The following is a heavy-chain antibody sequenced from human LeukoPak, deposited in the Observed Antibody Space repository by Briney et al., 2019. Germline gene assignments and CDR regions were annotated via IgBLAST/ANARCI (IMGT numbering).Heavy chain of an antibody. CDR1: GFTFSSYG. CDR2: ISGSGGST. CDR3: AKDPSSLTGTTPQDY. Sequence: PGGSLRLSCAASGFTFSSYGMSWVRQAPGKGLEWVSAISGSGGSTYYADSVKGRFTISRDNSKNTLYLQMNSLRAEDTAVYYCAKDPSSLTGTTPQDYWGQGTLVSVSS. D-gene: IGHD1-20*01. V-gene: IGHV3-23*01. J-gene: IGHJ4*02.